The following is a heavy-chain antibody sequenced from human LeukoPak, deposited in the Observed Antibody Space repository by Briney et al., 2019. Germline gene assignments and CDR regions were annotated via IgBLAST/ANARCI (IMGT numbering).Heavy chain of an antibody. J-gene: IGHJ4*02. CDR2: ISAYNGNT. D-gene: IGHD6-6*01. CDR1: GYTFTSYG. Sequence: ASVKVSCKASGYTFTSYGISWVRQAPGQGLEWMGWISAYNGNTNYAQKLQGRVTVTTDTSTSTAYMELRSLRSDDTAVYYCARDHPAPYSSSSDYWGQGTLVTVSS. V-gene: IGHV1-18*01. CDR3: ARDHPAPYSSSSDY.